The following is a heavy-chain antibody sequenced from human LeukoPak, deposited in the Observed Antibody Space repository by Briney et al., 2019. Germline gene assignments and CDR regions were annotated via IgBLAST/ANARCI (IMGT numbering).Heavy chain of an antibody. CDR2: MKEDGSEK. CDR3: AREYGWSFES. CDR1: GFTLSSFW. V-gene: IGHV3-7*01. Sequence: GGSLRLSCAASGFTLSSFWMHWVRQGPGKGLEWVANMKEDGSEKYYVDSVKGRFTISRDNAKNSLYLQMDSLRAEDTAVYYCAREYGWSFESWGQGTLVTISS. J-gene: IGHJ4*02. D-gene: IGHD2-8*02.